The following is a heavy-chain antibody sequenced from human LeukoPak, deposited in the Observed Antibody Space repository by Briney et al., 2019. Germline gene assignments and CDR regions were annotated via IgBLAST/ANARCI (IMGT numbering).Heavy chain of an antibody. CDR1: GGSFSGYY. V-gene: IGHV4-34*01. CDR2: INHSGST. D-gene: IGHD2-2*01. J-gene: IGHJ5*02. CDR3: ARTAVVVPAAIRGRVWFDP. Sequence: SETLSLTCAVYGGSFSGYYWSWIRQPPGKGLEWIGEINHSGSTNYNPSLKSRVTISVDTSKNQFSLKLSSVTAADTAVYYCARTAVVVPAAIRGRVWFDPWGQGTLVTVSS.